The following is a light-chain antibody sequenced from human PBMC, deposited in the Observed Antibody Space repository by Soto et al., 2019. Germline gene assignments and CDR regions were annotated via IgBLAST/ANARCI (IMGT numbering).Light chain of an antibody. CDR2: GAS. CDR3: QLFGRSVT. CDR1: QSVSSSY. Sequence: EIVLTQSPDILSLSPGEGAALSCRASQSVSSSYLAWYQQKPGQSPRLLIFGASSRATGIPDRFSGSASGTDFTLTISRLEPEDCAVYYCQLFGRSVTFGPGTKVDVK. V-gene: IGKV3-20*01. J-gene: IGKJ3*01.